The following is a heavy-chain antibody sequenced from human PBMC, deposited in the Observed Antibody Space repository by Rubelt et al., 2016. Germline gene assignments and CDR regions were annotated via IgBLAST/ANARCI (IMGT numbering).Heavy chain of an antibody. CDR2: GSGGST. D-gene: IGHD1-26*01. Sequence: GSGGSTYYADSVKGRFTISRDNSKNTLYLQMNSLRAEDTAVYYCAKPVGASNYFDYWGQGTLVTVSS. V-gene: IGHV3-23*01. CDR3: AKPVGASNYFDY. J-gene: IGHJ4*02.